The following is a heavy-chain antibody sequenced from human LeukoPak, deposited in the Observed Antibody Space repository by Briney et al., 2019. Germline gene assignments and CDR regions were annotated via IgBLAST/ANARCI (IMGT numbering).Heavy chain of an antibody. V-gene: IGHV4-30-4*01. CDR1: GGSISSGDYY. J-gene: IGHJ4*02. Sequence: SQTLSLTCTVSGGSISSGDYYWSWIRQPPGRGLEWIGYIYYSGSTYYNPSLKSRVTISVDTSKNQFSLKLSSVTAADTAVYYCAREVSGVGATRAFDYWGQGTLVTVSS. D-gene: IGHD1-26*01. CDR3: AREVSGVGATRAFDY. CDR2: IYYSGST.